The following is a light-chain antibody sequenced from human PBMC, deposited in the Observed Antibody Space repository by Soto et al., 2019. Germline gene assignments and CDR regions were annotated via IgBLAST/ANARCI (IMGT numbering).Light chain of an antibody. CDR3: CSYTSSNTRV. J-gene: IGLJ3*02. CDR2: QVS. CDR1: SSDVGGYTY. V-gene: IGLV2-14*01. Sequence: QSALTQPASVSGSPGQSITISCTGTSSDVGGYTYVSWYQQHPGKAPKLMIYQVSNRPSGVSNRFSGSKSGNTASLTISGLQTGDEADYHCCSYTSSNTRVFGGGTKLTVL.